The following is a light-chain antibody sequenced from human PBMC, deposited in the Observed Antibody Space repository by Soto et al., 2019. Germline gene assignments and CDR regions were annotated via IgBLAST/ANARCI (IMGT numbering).Light chain of an antibody. J-gene: IGLJ2*01. CDR1: SSNIVSNY. Sequence: QLVLTQPPSASGTPGQRVTISCSGSSSNIVSNYVYWYHQLPGTAPKLLIYRNNQRPSGVPDRFSGSKSGTSASLAISGLRSEDEADYYCAAWDDSLSGVVFGGGTKLTVL. CDR3: AAWDDSLSGVV. V-gene: IGLV1-47*01. CDR2: RNN.